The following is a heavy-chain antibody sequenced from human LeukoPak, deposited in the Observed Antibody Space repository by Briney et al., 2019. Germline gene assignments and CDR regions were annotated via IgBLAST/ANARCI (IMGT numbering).Heavy chain of an antibody. Sequence: PGGSLRLSCAASGFTFSSYAMSWVRQAPGQGLEWVSAISGSGGSTYYADSVKGRFTISRDNSKNTLYLQMNSLRAEDTAVYYCAKSLELRYFHWLLSHIDYWGQGTLVTVSS. V-gene: IGHV3-23*01. D-gene: IGHD3-9*01. CDR1: GFTFSSYA. CDR3: AKSLELRYFHWLLSHIDY. CDR2: ISGSGGST. J-gene: IGHJ4*02.